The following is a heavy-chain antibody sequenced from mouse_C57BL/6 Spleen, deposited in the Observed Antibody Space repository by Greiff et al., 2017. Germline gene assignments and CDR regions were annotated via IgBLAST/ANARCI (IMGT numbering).Heavy chain of an antibody. CDR2: INPSNGGT. J-gene: IGHJ2*01. V-gene: IGHV1-53*01. Sequence: QVQLQQPGTELVKPGASVKLSCKASGYTFTSYWMPWVKQRPGQGLEWIGNINPSNGGTNYNEKFKSKATLTVDKSSSTAYMQLSSLTSEDSAVYYCARLGTGRVYFDYWGQGTTLTVSS. CDR1: GYTFTSYW. CDR3: ARLGTGRVYFDY. D-gene: IGHD4-1*01.